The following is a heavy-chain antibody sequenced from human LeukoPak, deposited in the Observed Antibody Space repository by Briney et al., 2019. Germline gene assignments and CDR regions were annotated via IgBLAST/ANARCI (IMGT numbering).Heavy chain of an antibody. CDR3: AKWTGNSVNFDY. Sequence: PGGSLRLSCAASGFTFSSYGMHWVRRAPGKGLEWVALISYDGSNKDYADSVKGRFTISRDNSKNTVHLHMNSLSAEDTAVYYCAKWTGNSVNFDYWGQGTLVTVSS. D-gene: IGHD3/OR15-3a*01. CDR1: GFTFSSYG. V-gene: IGHV3-33*05. CDR2: ISYDGSNK. J-gene: IGHJ4*02.